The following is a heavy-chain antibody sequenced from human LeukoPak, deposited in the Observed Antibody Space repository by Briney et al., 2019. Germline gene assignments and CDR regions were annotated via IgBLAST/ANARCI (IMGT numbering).Heavy chain of an antibody. CDR2: IIPIFGTA. D-gene: IGHD4-11*01. V-gene: IGHV1-69*05. CDR3: ASREVTTFVSDFDY. J-gene: IGHJ4*02. Sequence: ASVKVSCKASGGTFSSYAISWVRQAPGQGLEWMGGIIPIFGTANYAQKFQGRVTITTDESTSTAYMELRSLRSEDTAVYYCASREVTTFVSDFDYWGQGTLVTVSS. CDR1: GGTFSSYA.